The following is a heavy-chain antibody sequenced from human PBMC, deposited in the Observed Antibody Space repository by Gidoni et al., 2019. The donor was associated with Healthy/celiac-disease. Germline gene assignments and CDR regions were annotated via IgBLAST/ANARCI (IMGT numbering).Heavy chain of an antibody. CDR1: GGSISSSSYY. V-gene: IGHV4-39*07. CDR3: QRKVVVAATLVNDY. Sequence: QLQLHESGPVLVKPSETLSLTCTVSGGSISSSSYYWGWIRQPPGKGLEWIGSIYYSGSTYYNPSLKSRVTISVDTSKNQFSLKLSSVTAADTAVYYCQRKVVVAATLVNDYWGQGTLVTVSS. CDR2: IYYSGST. J-gene: IGHJ4*02. D-gene: IGHD2-15*01.